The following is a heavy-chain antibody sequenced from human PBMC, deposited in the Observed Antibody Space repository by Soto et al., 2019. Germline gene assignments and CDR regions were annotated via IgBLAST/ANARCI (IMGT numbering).Heavy chain of an antibody. J-gene: IGHJ4*02. V-gene: IGHV1-58*01. CDR2: IVVASGNT. Sequence: AASVKVSCKASGCTFSSSAVQWVRQARGQRLEWIGWIVVASGNTNYAQKFQERATITRDMSTSTAYMELSSLRSEDTAVYYCAAATTVTTFDYWGQGTQVTVSS. CDR1: GCTFSSSA. CDR3: AAATTVTTFDY. D-gene: IGHD4-17*01.